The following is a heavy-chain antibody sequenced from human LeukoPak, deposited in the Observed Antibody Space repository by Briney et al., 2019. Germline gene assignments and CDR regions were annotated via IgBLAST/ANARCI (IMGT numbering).Heavy chain of an antibody. CDR1: GFSVSNNY. CDR3: ARDMYYYDSSAYLDC. V-gene: IGHV3-53*01. J-gene: IGHJ4*02. D-gene: IGHD3-22*01. Sequence: GGSLRLSCAASGFSVSNNYMIWVRQAPGKGLEWVSIIYSGGSTYYADSVKGRFTISRENSKNTLYLKMNSLRAEDTAVYYCARDMYYYDSSAYLDCWGQGTLVTVSS. CDR2: IYSGGST.